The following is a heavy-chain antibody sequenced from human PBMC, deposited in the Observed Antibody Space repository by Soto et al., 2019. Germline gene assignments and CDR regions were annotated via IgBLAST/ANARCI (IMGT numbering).Heavy chain of an antibody. D-gene: IGHD3-3*01. J-gene: IGHJ5*02. V-gene: IGHV3-30-3*01. CDR3: ARWGSHYDFWSGSSGGNWFDP. CDR1: GFTFSSYA. Sequence: PGGSLRLSCAASGFTFSSYAMHWVRQAPGKGLEWVAVISYDGSNKYYADSVKGRFTISRDNSKNTLYLQMNSLRAEDTAVYYCARWGSHYDFWSGSSGGNWFDPWGQGTLVTVSS. CDR2: ISYDGSNK.